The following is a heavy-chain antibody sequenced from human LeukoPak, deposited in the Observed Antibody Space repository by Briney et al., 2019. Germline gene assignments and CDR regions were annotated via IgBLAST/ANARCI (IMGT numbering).Heavy chain of an antibody. CDR3: AKARESGSYSALDY. J-gene: IGHJ4*02. CDR2: ISGSGGSR. V-gene: IGHV3-23*01. CDR1: GFTFSSYA. Sequence: GGSLRLSCAASGFTFSSYAMSWVRQAPGKGLEWVSAISGSGGSRYYADSVKGRFTISRDNSKNTLHLQMNSLRAEDTAVYYCAKARESGSYSALDYWGQGTLVTVSS. D-gene: IGHD1-26*01.